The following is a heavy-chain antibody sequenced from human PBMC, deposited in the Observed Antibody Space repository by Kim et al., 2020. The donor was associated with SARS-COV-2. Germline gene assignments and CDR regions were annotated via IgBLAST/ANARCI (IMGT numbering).Heavy chain of an antibody. V-gene: IGHV5-10-1*01. J-gene: IGHJ6*02. D-gene: IGHD3-10*01. CDR3: ARLELSSGCFSRLDV. Sequence: GESLKISCKGSGYRFTSQWITWVRQMPGKGLEWMGRIDLSGSYTEYSPSFQGHVTIAGDKSITTAYLQWTSLKASDTGTYYCARLELSSGCFSRLDVWGQGTTVTLSS. CDR2: IDLSGSYT. CDR1: GYRFTSQW.